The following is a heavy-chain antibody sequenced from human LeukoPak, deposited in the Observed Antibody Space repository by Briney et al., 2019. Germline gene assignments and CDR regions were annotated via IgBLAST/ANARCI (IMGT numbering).Heavy chain of an antibody. CDR1: GISFSSYV. D-gene: IGHD3-16*01. CDR2: ISDSGGTT. J-gene: IGHJ4*02. CDR3: ASRWGYSSDH. Sequence: PGGSLRLSCAASGISFSSYVMSWVRQAPGKGLEWVSVISDSGGTTYYADSVKGRFTISRDNSKNTLYLQMNSLRAEDTAIYYCASRWGYSSDHWGQGTLVTVSS. V-gene: IGHV3-23*01.